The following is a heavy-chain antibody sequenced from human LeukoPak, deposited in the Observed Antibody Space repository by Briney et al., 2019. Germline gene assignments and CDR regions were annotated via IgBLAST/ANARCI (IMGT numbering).Heavy chain of an antibody. CDR1: GYTFTGYY. Sequence: GASVKVSCKASGYTFTGYYMHWVRQAPGQGLEWMGWINPNSGGTNYAQKFQGRVTMTRDTSISTAYMELSRLRSDDTAVYYCARDYITMVRGVISLMATYYMDVWGKGTTVTISS. J-gene: IGHJ6*03. CDR2: INPNSGGT. V-gene: IGHV1-2*02. CDR3: ARDYITMVRGVISLMATYYMDV. D-gene: IGHD3-10*01.